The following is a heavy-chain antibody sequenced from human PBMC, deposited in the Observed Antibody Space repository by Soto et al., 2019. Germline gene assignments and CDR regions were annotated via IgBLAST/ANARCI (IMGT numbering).Heavy chain of an antibody. CDR3: TSLRSEDYYYYYMDV. V-gene: IGHV1-18*01. CDR2: ISAYNGKA. CDR1: AYSNTIYG. J-gene: IGHJ6*03. Sequence: QVQLVQSGAEVKKPGASVKVSCKASAYSNTIYGINWVRQAPGQGLEWMGWISAYNGKAHYAQKVQDSLTVTTDTSTSTAYMELRSLRSDDTAVYYCTSLRSEDYYYYYMDVWGKGTTVTVSS.